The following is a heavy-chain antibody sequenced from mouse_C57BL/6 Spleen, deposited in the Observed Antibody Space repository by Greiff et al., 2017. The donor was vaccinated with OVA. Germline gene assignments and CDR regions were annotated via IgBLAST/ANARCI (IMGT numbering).Heavy chain of an antibody. D-gene: IGHD4-1*01. CDR3: ARANWLYYYAMDY. CDR2: INPSNGGT. Sequence: VQLQQSGTELVKPGASVKLSCKASGYTFTSYWMHWVKQRPGQGLEWIGNINPSNGGTNYNEKFKSKATLTVDKSSSTAYMQLSSLTSEDSAVYYCARANWLYYYAMDYGGQGTSVTVSS. CDR1: GYTFTSYW. J-gene: IGHJ4*01. V-gene: IGHV1-53*01.